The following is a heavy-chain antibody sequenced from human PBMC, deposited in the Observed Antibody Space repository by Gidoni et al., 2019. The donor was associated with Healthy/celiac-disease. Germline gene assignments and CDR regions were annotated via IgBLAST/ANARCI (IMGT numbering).Heavy chain of an antibody. CDR1: GGSLSSYY. J-gene: IGHJ5*02. Sequence: QVQLQESGPGLVKPSETLSLTFTVSGGSLSSYYCSWIRQPPWKGLEWIGYIYYSGSTNYNPSLKRRVTISVDTSKNQFSLKLSSVTAADTAVYYCARGTRGYCSGGSCYGYNWFDPWGQGTLVTVSS. CDR2: IYYSGST. V-gene: IGHV4-59*01. CDR3: ARGTRGYCSGGSCYGYNWFDP. D-gene: IGHD2-15*01.